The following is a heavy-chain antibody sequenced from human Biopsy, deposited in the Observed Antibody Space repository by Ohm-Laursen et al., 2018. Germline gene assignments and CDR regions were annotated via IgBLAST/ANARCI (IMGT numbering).Heavy chain of an antibody. D-gene: IGHD3-16*01. V-gene: IGHV4-34*01. CDR3: ARAVDYYDPYYYYGLDV. J-gene: IGHJ6*02. CDR1: GGSFSGYY. Sequence: SETLSLTWAVYGGSFSGYYWSWIRQPPGKGLEWIGEINHRGSANYNPSLKSRVTILVDTSKNQFSLKLRSVAAADTAVYYCARAVDYYDPYYYYGLDVWGQGTTVTVSS. CDR2: INHRGSA.